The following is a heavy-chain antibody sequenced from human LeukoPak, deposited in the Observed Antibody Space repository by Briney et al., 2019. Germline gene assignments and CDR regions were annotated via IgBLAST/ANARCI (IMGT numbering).Heavy chain of an antibody. V-gene: IGHV1-2*06. CDR1: GYTFTGYY. CDR3: ARDGSPANPDDAFDI. J-gene: IGHJ3*02. D-gene: IGHD1-26*01. CDR2: INPNSGGT. Sequence: ASVKVSCKASGYTFTGYYMHWVRQAPGQGLEWMGRINPNSGGTNYAQKFQGRVTMTRDTSIGTAYMELSRLRSDDTAVYYCARDGSPANPDDAFDIWGQGTMVTVSS.